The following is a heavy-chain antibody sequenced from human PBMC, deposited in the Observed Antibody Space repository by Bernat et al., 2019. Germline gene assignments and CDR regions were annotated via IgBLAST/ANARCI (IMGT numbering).Heavy chain of an antibody. CDR3: ARDRRVYGMDV. J-gene: IGHJ6*02. V-gene: IGHV3-7*03. Sequence: EVQVVESGGGLVKPGGSLRLSCAASGFNINSYWTTWVRQAPVKGLEWVANIKPDGSEMFYVDSVKGRFTISRDNSKNSLYLQMNSLRAEDTAVYYCARDRRVYGMDVWGQGTTVTVSS. CDR1: GFNINSYW. CDR2: IKPDGSEM.